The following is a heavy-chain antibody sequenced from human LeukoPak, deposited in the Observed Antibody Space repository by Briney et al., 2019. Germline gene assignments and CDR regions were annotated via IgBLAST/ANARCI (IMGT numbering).Heavy chain of an antibody. CDR2: IIPILGIA. Sequence: ASVKVSCKASGGTFSSYAISWVRQAPGRGLEWMGRIIPILGIANYAQKFQGRVTITADKSTSTAYMELSSLRSEDTAVYYCARDSRETAAGGNWGQGTLVTVSS. D-gene: IGHD6-13*01. CDR1: GGTFSSYA. V-gene: IGHV1-69*04. J-gene: IGHJ4*02. CDR3: ARDSRETAAGGN.